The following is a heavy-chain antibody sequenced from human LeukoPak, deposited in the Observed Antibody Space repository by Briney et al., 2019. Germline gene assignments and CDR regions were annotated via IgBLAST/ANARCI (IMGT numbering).Heavy chain of an antibody. CDR3: ARGRATVTTHWIDP. V-gene: IGHV1-8*03. CDR2: MNPDSGNT. J-gene: IGHJ5*02. CDR1: GYTFTSYD. Sequence: GASVKVSCKASGYTFTSYDINWLRQATGQGLEWLRWMNPDSGNTGYAQKFQGRITITRNTSMTTAYMELTSLTSEDTAVYYCARGRATVTTHWIDPWGQGTLVTVSS. D-gene: IGHD4-11*01.